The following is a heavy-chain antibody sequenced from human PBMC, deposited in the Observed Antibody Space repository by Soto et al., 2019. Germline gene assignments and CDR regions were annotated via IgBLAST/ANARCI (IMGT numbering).Heavy chain of an antibody. D-gene: IGHD6-13*01. J-gene: IGHJ6*03. CDR1: GGAISSYY. V-gene: IGHV4-59*07. Sequence: SDTLSLTCTVSGGAISSYYWSWIRQPPGKGLEWIGYIYYSGSTNYNPSLKSRVTISVDTSKNQFSLKLSSVTAADTAVYYCARGRAGSSYYMDVWGKGTTVTVSS. CDR2: IYYSGST. CDR3: ARGRAGSSYYMDV.